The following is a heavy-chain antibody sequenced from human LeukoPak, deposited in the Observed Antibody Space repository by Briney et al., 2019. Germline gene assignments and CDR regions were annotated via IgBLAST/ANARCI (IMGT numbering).Heavy chain of an antibody. D-gene: IGHD1-26*01. CDR3: AIMGIVGATWGGFDY. CDR1: GFTFSSYG. CDR2: IWYDGSNK. Sequence: GGSLRLSCAASGFTFSSYGMHWVRQAPGKGLEWVAVIWYDGSNKYYADSVKGRFTISRDNSKNTLYLQMNSLRAEDTAVYYCAIMGIVGATWGGFDYWGQGTLVTVSS. J-gene: IGHJ4*02. V-gene: IGHV3-33*01.